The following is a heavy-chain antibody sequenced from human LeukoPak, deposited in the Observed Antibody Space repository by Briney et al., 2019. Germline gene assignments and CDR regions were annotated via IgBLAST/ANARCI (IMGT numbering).Heavy chain of an antibody. CDR2: INPNSGGT. CDR1: GYTFTGYY. V-gene: IGHV1-2*02. D-gene: IGHD5-18*01. CDR3: ARDMEHRGYSYGLVDY. J-gene: IGHJ4*02. Sequence: ASVKVSCKASGYTFTGYYMHWVRQAPGQGLEWMGWINPNSGGTNYAQKLQGRVTMTTDTSTSTAYMELRSLRSDDTAVYYCARDMEHRGYSYGLVDYWGQGTLVTVSS.